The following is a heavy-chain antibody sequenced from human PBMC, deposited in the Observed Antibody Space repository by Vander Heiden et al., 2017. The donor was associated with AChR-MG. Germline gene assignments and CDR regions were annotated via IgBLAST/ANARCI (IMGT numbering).Heavy chain of an antibody. CDR3: TTAQESWTRGDYYGMDV. J-gene: IGHJ6*02. D-gene: IGHD3-10*01. CDR1: GFTFSNAW. CDR2: IKSKTDGGTT. V-gene: IGHV3-15*01. Sequence: EVQLVESGGGLVKPGGSLRLSCAASGFTFSNAWMSWVRQAPGKGLEWVGRIKSKTDGGTTDYAAPVKGRFTISRDDSKNTLYLQMNSLKTEDTAVYYCTTAQESWTRGDYYGMDVWGQGTTVTVSS.